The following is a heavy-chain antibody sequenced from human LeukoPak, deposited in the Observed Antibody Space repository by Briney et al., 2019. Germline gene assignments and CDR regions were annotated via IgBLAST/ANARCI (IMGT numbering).Heavy chain of an antibody. V-gene: IGHV1-18*01. D-gene: IGHD3-22*01. CDR3: ARDFVRFYYDSSGYYYGADAFDI. CDR1: GFTFTSYG. CDR2: ISAYNGNT. Sequence: GASVKVFCKASGFTFTSYGISWVRQAPGQGLEWMGWISAYNGNTNYAQKVQGRVTMTTDTSTSTAYMELRSLRSDDTAVYYCARDFVRFYYDSSGYYYGADAFDIWGQGTMVTVSS. J-gene: IGHJ3*02.